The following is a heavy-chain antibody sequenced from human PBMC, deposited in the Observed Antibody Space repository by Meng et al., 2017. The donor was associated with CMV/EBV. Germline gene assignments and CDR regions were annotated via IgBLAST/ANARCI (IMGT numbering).Heavy chain of an antibody. J-gene: IGHJ4*02. Sequence: CKASGGTFSSYAIGWVRQAPGQGLEWMGGIIPIFGTANYAQKFQGRVTITTDESTSTAYMELSSLRSEDTAVYYCARDGYSSGWFGYWGQGTLVTVSS. CDR1: GGTFSSYA. CDR2: IIPIFGTA. CDR3: ARDGYSSGWFGY. D-gene: IGHD6-19*01. V-gene: IGHV1-69*05.